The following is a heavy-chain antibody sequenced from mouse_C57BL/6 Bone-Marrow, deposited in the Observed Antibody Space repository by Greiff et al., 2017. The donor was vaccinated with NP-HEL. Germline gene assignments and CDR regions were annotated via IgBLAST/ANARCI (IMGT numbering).Heavy chain of an antibody. CDR1: GYTFTDYY. J-gene: IGHJ2*01. CDR3: ARLGITTVVATTPLYYFDY. CDR2: INPNNGGT. V-gene: IGHV1-26*01. D-gene: IGHD1-1*01. Sequence: EVQLQQSGPELVKPGASVKISCKASGYTFTDYYMNWVKQSHGKSLEWIGDINPNNGGTSYNQKFKGKATLTVDKSSSTAYMELRSLTSEDSAVYYCARLGITTVVATTPLYYFDYWGQGTTLTVSS.